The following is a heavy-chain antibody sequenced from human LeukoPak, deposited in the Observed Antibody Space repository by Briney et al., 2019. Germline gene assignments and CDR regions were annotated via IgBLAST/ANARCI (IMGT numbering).Heavy chain of an antibody. CDR1: GGSISSGSCW. Sequence: PSQTLSLTCTVSGGSISSGSCWWSCVRQPAGKGLGWIGRLYTTGSTNYNPSLKSRVTISVDTSKNQFSLKLSSVTAADTAVYYCARAARPGGASAPNYYYYYYMDVWGKGTTVTVSS. D-gene: IGHD3-16*01. CDR2: LYTTGST. J-gene: IGHJ6*03. V-gene: IGHV4-61*02. CDR3: ARAARPGGASAPNYYYYYYMDV.